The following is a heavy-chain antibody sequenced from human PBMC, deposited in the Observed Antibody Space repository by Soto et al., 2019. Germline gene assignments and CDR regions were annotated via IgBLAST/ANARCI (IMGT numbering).Heavy chain of an antibody. J-gene: IGHJ5*02. CDR3: ARDRPYGDRNWFDP. V-gene: IGHV3-30-3*01. CDR1: GFTFTSFT. Sequence: QVQLVESGGGVVQPGGSLSLSCATSGFTFTSFTMHWVRQAPGKGLEWIAVMSYDGARTDYADAVKGRFTISRDTPKNTLYVQMNNLRPDDTAMYYCARDRPYGDRNWFDPWGQGTLVTVSS. D-gene: IGHD4-17*01. CDR2: MSYDGART.